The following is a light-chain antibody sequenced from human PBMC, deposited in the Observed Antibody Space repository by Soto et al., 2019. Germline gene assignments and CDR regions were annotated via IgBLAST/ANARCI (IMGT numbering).Light chain of an antibody. CDR2: GAS. V-gene: IGKV1-5*03. CDR3: QHYNSYPWT. Sequence: DIQMTQSPSTLSASVGDRVTITCRASQNIDRWLAWYQQKPGKAPKLLIYGASSLESGVPSRFSGSGSGTEFTLTISSLRPDDFATYYCQHYNSYPWTFGQGTKVEIK. CDR1: QNIDRW. J-gene: IGKJ1*01.